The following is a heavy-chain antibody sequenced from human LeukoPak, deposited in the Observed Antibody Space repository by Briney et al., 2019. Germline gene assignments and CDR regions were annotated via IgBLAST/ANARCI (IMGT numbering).Heavy chain of an antibody. CDR2: IIHSGGT. CDR1: GGSFSAYY. V-gene: IGHV4-34*12. Sequence: SETLSLTCAVYGGSFSAYYWNWIRQPPGKGLEWIGEIIHSGGTNYNPSLKSRVTIPVDTSKNQFSLKLTSVTAADTAVYYCACTPAYGDDVGWSPQFDYWGQGTLVTVSS. J-gene: IGHJ4*02. D-gene: IGHD4-17*01. CDR3: ACTPAYGDDVGWSPQFDY.